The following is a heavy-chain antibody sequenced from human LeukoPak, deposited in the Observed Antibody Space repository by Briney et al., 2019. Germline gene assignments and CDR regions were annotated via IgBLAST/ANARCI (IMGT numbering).Heavy chain of an antibody. CDR3: ASGGVVTNPWGQYQFDY. J-gene: IGHJ4*02. Sequence: ASVKVSCKASGGTFNSYIISWVRQAPGQGLEWMGRIIPMLGTPDYAQKFQGRITIIADKSTNAASMELSSLRFEDTAVYYCASGGVVTNPWGQYQFDYWGQGTLVTVSS. CDR2: IIPMLGTP. CDR1: GGTFNSYI. V-gene: IGHV1-69*08. D-gene: IGHD3-22*01.